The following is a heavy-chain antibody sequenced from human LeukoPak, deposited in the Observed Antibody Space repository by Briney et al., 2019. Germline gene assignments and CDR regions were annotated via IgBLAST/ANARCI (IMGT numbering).Heavy chain of an antibody. V-gene: IGHV1-46*01. CDR3: ARGGLPARSWFDP. D-gene: IGHD3/OR15-3a*01. J-gene: IGHJ5*02. CDR2: INPSSGRT. CDR1: GYTFTSYY. Sequence: GASLKVSCKASGYTFTSYYMNWVRQAPGQGLEWMGIINPSSGRTTYAQKFQGRVTMTRDTSTSTVYMELTSLRSEDTAVFYCARGGLPARSWFDPWGQGTLVTVSS.